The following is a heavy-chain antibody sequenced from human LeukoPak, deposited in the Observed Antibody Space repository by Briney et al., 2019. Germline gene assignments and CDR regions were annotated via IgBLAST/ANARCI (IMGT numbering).Heavy chain of an antibody. CDR1: GGSFSGYF. CDR2: INYSGDT. J-gene: IGHJ4*02. D-gene: IGHD3-10*01. CDR3: ARGHSYFGSGSSGDY. Sequence: SETLSLTCAVSGGSFSGYFWTWIRQPPGKGLEWIGEINYSGDTNYNPSLKSRVSVSVDTSKSQFSPQLRSVTAADTAVYYCARGHSYFGSGSSGDYWGQGTLVTVSS. V-gene: IGHV4-34*01.